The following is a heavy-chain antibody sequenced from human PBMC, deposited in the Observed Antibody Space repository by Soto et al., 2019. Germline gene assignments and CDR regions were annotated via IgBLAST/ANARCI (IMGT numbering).Heavy chain of an antibody. CDR1: GGSIRPYY. J-gene: IGHJ4*02. V-gene: IGHV4-59*12. CDR2: IYYTGST. D-gene: IGHD6-6*01. Sequence: QVQLQESGPGLVKPSETLSLTCTVFGGSIRPYYWSWIRQPPGKELEWIGYIYYTGSTNYSPSLKTRVPMSLDTSKNLLSLKLNSVTAADTAVYYCARGSPFSSSFPLDYWGQGSLVAVSS. CDR3: ARGSPFSSSFPLDY.